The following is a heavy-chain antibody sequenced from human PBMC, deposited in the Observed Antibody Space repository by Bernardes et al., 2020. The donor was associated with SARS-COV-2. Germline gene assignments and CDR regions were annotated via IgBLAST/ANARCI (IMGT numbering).Heavy chain of an antibody. V-gene: IGHV3-23*01. D-gene: IGHD3-10*01. J-gene: IGHJ6*02. CDR3: AKHGGSGTYFYYGMDV. Sequence: GVSLRLSCAASGFTFSTYAMSWVRQAPGKGLEWVSAISGSGGSAFYADSVKGRFTISRDNSKNTLYLQMNSLRAEDTAVYYSAKHGGSGTYFYYGMDVWGQGTTVTVSS. CDR2: ISGSGGSA. CDR1: GFTFSTYA.